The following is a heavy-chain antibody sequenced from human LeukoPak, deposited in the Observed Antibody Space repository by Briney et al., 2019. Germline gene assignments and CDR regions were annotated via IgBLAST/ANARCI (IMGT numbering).Heavy chain of an antibody. J-gene: IGHJ6*02. CDR2: TYYRSKWYN. V-gene: IGHV6-1*01. CDR1: GDSVSSNSAA. CDR3: ARDQGRRQWPVLSGMDV. D-gene: IGHD6-19*01. Sequence: SQTLSLTCAISGDSVSSNSAAWNWIRQSLSRGLEWLGRTYYRSKWYNDYAVSVKSRITINPDTSKNQFSLQLNSVTPEDTAVYYCARDQGRRQWPVLSGMDVWGQGTTVTVSS.